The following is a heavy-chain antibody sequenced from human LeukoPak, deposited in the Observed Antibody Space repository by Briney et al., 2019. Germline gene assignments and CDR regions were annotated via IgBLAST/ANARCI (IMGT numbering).Heavy chain of an antibody. Sequence: GESLKISCKGSGYTFTNYWIGWVRQMPGKGLEWMGIIYPGDSDTRYSPSFQGQVTISADKSISTAYLQWSSLKASDTAMYYCARQNCSSTSCYGALGYWGQGTLVTVSS. J-gene: IGHJ4*02. D-gene: IGHD2-2*01. CDR1: GYTFTNYW. CDR3: ARQNCSSTSCYGALGY. V-gene: IGHV5-51*01. CDR2: IYPGDSDT.